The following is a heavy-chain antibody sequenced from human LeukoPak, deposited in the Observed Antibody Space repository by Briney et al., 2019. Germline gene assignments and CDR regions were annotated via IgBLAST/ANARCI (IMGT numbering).Heavy chain of an antibody. CDR3: ARVVDHDYGDYYLDY. CDR1: GFTFSSYA. V-gene: IGHV3-30*14. CDR2: ITYDGSNK. Sequence: QSGGSLRLSCAASGFTFSSYAMHWVRQAPGKGLEWVVVITYDGSNKYYADSVKGRLTISRDNSKNTLYLQMNSLRAEDTAVYYCARVVDHDYGDYYLDYWGQGTLVTVSS. J-gene: IGHJ4*02. D-gene: IGHD4-17*01.